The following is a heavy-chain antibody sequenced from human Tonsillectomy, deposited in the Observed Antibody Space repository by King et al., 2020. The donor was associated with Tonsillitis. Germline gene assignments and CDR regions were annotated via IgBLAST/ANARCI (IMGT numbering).Heavy chain of an antibody. CDR2: IYYSGST. CDR1: GGSISSGGYY. V-gene: IGHV4-31*03. D-gene: IGHD3-3*01. Sequence: QLQESGPGLVKPSQTLSLTCTVSGGSISSGGYYWRWIRQHPGQGLEWIGYIYYSGSTYYNPSLKSRVTISVDTSKNQFSLKLSSVTAADTAVYYCARDPGRDFWSGSLYYYYYYMDVWGKGTTVTVSS. CDR3: ARDPGRDFWSGSLYYYYYYMDV. J-gene: IGHJ6*03.